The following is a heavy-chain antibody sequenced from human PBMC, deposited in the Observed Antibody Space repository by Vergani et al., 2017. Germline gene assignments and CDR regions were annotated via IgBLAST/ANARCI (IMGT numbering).Heavy chain of an antibody. Sequence: QVQLVQSGAEVKKPGSSVKVSCKASGGTFSSYAISWVRQAPGQGLEWMGWISAYNGNTNYAQKLQGRVTMTTDTSTSTAYMELRSLRSDDTAVYYCARDGDSSGWCYFDYWGQGTLVTVSS. CDR1: GGTFSSYA. CDR3: ARDGDSSGWCYFDY. D-gene: IGHD6-19*01. J-gene: IGHJ4*02. V-gene: IGHV1-18*01. CDR2: ISAYNGNT.